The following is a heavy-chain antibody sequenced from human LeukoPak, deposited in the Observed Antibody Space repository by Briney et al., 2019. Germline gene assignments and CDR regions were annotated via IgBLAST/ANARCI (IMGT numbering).Heavy chain of an antibody. CDR2: IYYSGNT. Sequence: SETPSLTCTVSGGSISGYYWTWVRQPPGKGLEWIGYIYYSGNTHYNPSLKSRIAISIDTSKNQFFLKLSSVTAADTAVYYCARLEASQAGHLDYWGRGTLVTVSS. CDR1: GGSISGYY. D-gene: IGHD1-1*01. V-gene: IGHV4-59*08. CDR3: ARLEASQAGHLDY. J-gene: IGHJ4*02.